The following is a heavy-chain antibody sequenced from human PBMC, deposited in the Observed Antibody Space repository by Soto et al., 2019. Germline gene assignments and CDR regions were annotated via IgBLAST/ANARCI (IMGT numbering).Heavy chain of an antibody. CDR3: ATAYVYDFENSNYYRDAFDI. V-gene: IGHV5-51*01. CDR1: GYSFSFYW. Sequence: PGESLKISCKASGYSFSFYWIGWVSQMPGKGLEWMAIMYPDDSDIRYSPSFEAHVTISADKSTSTAFLQWSSLKASDTAMYYCATAYVYDFENSNYYRDAFDIWGQGTLGTVS. CDR2: MYPDDSDI. D-gene: IGHD3-22*01. J-gene: IGHJ3*02.